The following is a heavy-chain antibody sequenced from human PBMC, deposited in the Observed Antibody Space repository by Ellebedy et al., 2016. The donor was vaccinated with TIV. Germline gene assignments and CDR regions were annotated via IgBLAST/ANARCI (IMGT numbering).Heavy chain of an antibody. CDR1: GYSFTSYW. V-gene: IGHV5-51*01. CDR2: IYPGDSDT. Sequence: GESLKISXKGSGYSFTSYWIGWVRQMPGKGLEWMGIIYPGDSDTRYSPSFQGQVTISADKSISTAYLQWSSLKASDTAMYYCARRGHILYGGNSGVDYWGQGTLVTVSS. J-gene: IGHJ4*02. D-gene: IGHD4-23*01. CDR3: ARRGHILYGGNSGVDY.